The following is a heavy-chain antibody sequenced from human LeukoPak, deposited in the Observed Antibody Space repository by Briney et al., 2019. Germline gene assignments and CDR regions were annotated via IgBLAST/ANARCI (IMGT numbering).Heavy chain of an antibody. V-gene: IGHV3-66*01. Sequence: TGGSLRLSCAASGFTVSSNYMSWVRQAPGKGLEWVSVIYSGGSTYYADSVKGRFTISRDNSKNTLYLQMNSLRAEDTAIYYCAKFGYYGSGTLYYFDYWGQGTLVTVSS. D-gene: IGHD3-10*01. CDR2: IYSGGST. CDR3: AKFGYYGSGTLYYFDY. CDR1: GFTVSSNY. J-gene: IGHJ4*02.